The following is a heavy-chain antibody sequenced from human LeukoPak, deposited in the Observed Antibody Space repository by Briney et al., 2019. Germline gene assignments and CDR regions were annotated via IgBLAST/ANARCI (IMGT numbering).Heavy chain of an antibody. V-gene: IGHV4-59*08. CDR3: AGGPTSSFDC. CDR1: GDSISTYY. CDR2: LYYTGST. Sequence: SETLSFTSTVSGDSISTYYWSWIRQPPGKGLEWIGYLYYTGSTNYNPSLKSRVTISVDRSKKQFSLKVSSVTAADTAVYYCAGGPTSSFDCWGQGNLVTVSS. J-gene: IGHJ4*02. D-gene: IGHD2-2*01.